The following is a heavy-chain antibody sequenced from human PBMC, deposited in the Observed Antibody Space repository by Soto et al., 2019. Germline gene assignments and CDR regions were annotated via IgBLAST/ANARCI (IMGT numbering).Heavy chain of an antibody. CDR2: IYWDDDK. CDR3: AHRREYNNDWNGGFFDY. CDR1: GFSLYTSGVG. Sequence: QITLKESGPTLVEPTQTLTLTCTFSGFSLYTSGVGVGWVRQPPGKALEWLAFIYWDDDKRYSPSLRSRLTIAKDTSKNQVVLTVTNVDPVDTATYYCAHRREYNNDWNGGFFDYWGQGMLVTVSS. D-gene: IGHD1-1*01. V-gene: IGHV2-5*02. J-gene: IGHJ4*02.